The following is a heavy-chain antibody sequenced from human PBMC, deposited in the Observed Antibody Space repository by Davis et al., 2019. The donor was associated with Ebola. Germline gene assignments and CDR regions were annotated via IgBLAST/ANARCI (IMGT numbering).Heavy chain of an antibody. V-gene: IGHV3-23*01. Sequence: GGSLRLSCAASGFTFSSYAMRWVRQAPGKGLEWVSAITSSGSSTYYADSVKGRFTISRDNSKNTVFLQMTSLRAEDTAVYYCAKGNRVTYQYDSGDDYWGQGTLVTVSS. CDR1: GFTFSSYA. J-gene: IGHJ4*02. CDR2: ITSSGSST. D-gene: IGHD3-22*01. CDR3: AKGNRVTYQYDSGDDY.